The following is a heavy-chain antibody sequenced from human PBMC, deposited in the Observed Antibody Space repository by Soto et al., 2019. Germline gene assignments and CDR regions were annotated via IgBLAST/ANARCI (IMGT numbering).Heavy chain of an antibody. D-gene: IGHD1-26*01. J-gene: IGHJ4*02. Sequence: PGGSLRLSCAASGFTFSSFCMHWVRQAPGKGLEWVAIVSYDGSNKYYADSVKGRFTVSRDDAKNTAYLQMNSLKTEDTAVYYCTRLNLEGATVHWGQGTLVTVSS. V-gene: IGHV3-30*03. CDR1: GFTFSSFC. CDR3: TRLNLEGATVH. CDR2: VSYDGSNK.